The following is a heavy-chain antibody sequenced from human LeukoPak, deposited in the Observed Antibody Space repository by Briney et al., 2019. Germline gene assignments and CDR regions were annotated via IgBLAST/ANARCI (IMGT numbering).Heavy chain of an antibody. Sequence: ASVKVSCKASGYTFTSYYIHLVRQAPGQGLEWMGIINPSNGDTNYAQRFQGRVTMTRDTSTSTVYMELSSLDSEDTAVYYCARESDVGKDFDCWGQGTLVTVSS. V-gene: IGHV1-46*01. D-gene: IGHD1-26*01. J-gene: IGHJ4*02. CDR2: INPSNGDT. CDR1: GYTFTSYY. CDR3: ARESDVGKDFDC.